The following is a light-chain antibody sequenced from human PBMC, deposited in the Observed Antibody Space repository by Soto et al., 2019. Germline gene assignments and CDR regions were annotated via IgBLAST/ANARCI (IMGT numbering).Light chain of an antibody. CDR3: QQHGSSFPLT. CDR2: GAS. V-gene: IGKV3-20*01. J-gene: IGKJ4*01. CDR1: QSVSSNN. Sequence: EIVLTQSPGTLSLSAGERATLSCRASQSVSSNNLAWYQQKPGQAPRLLIYGASTRATGIPDRFIGSGSGTDFALTISRLEPEDSALYYCQQHGSSFPLTFGGGTKVHIK.